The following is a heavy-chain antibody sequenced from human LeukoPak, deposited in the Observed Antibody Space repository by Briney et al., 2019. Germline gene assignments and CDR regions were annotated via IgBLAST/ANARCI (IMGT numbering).Heavy chain of an antibody. CDR1: GGSISSYS. J-gene: IGHJ3*02. CDR2: IYNSGTN. V-gene: IGHV4-4*07. CDR3: AGAAGGGYARAFDI. Sequence: PSETLSLTCIVSGGSISSYSWTWIRQPAGEGLEWIGRIYNSGTNNYEPSLKSRVTMSVDTSKNQFSLKLSSVTAADTAVYYWAGAAGGGYARAFDIWGQGTMVTVSS. D-gene: IGHD5-12*01.